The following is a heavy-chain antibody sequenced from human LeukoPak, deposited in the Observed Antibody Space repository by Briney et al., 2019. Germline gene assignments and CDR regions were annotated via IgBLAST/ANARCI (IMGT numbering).Heavy chain of an antibody. J-gene: IGHJ4*02. D-gene: IGHD3-10*01. Sequence: GGSLRLSCAASGFTFSTYAMSWVRQVPGKGLEWVSKISQSGGTTYYADSVKGRFTISRDNAKNSLYLQMNSLRAEDTAVYYCAREKGYCGSGSYADYWGQGTLVTVSS. V-gene: IGHV3-23*01. CDR2: ISQSGGTT. CDR3: AREKGYCGSGSYADY. CDR1: GFTFSTYA.